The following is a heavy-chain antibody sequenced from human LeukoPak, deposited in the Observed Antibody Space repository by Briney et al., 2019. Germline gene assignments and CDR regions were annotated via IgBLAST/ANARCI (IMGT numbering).Heavy chain of an antibody. Sequence: KPSETLSLTCAVYGGSFSGYYWSWIRQPPGKGLEWIGEINHSGSTNYNPSLKSRVTISVDTSKNQFSLKLSSVTAADTAVYYCARDLGSRWGQGTLVTVSS. CDR1: GGSFSGYY. V-gene: IGHV4-34*01. J-gene: IGHJ4*02. CDR3: ARDLGSR. D-gene: IGHD1-26*01. CDR2: INHSGST.